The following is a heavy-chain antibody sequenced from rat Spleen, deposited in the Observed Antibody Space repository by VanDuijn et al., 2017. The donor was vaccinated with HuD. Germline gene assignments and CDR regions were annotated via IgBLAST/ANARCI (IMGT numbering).Heavy chain of an antibody. J-gene: IGHJ2*01. CDR3: ARPTTGIPFNY. D-gene: IGHD1-9*01. CDR2: INYDGSST. V-gene: IGHV5-29*01. Sequence: EVQLVESDGGLVQPGRSLKLSCVASGFIFSDHYVAWVRQAPTKGLEWVATINYDGSSTFYRDSVRARFTISRDNAKSTLYLQVDSLKSEDTAIYYCARPTTGIPFNYWGQGVMVTVSS. CDR1: GFIFSDHY.